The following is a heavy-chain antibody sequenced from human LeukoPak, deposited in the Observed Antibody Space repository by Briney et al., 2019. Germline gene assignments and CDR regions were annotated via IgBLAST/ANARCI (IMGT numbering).Heavy chain of an antibody. CDR2: ISSSGSTI. CDR1: GFTFSSYE. J-gene: IGHJ2*01. Sequence: GGSLRLSCAASGFTFSSYEMNWVRQAPGKGLEWVSYISSSGSTIYYADSVKGRFTISRDNAKNSLYLQMNSLRAEDTAVYYCAKSGGRSIAARFGFWYFDLWGRGTLVTVSS. V-gene: IGHV3-48*03. CDR3: AKSGGRSIAARFGFWYFDL. D-gene: IGHD6-6*01.